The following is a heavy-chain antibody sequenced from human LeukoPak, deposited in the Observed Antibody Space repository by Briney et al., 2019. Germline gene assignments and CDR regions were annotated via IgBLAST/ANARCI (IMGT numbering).Heavy chain of an antibody. CDR1: GDSMSSYY. CDR2: IYYSGGT. Sequence: SETLSLTCTVSGDSMSSYYWRWIRQPPGKGLEWIGYIYYSGGTNYNPSLKTRVTIEIDPSSDQFSLRLTSVTAADTAVYYCARGGPNSSGFSGDGFDIWGQGTMVSVSS. J-gene: IGHJ3*02. D-gene: IGHD3-22*01. CDR3: ARGGPNSSGFSGDGFDI. V-gene: IGHV4-59*01.